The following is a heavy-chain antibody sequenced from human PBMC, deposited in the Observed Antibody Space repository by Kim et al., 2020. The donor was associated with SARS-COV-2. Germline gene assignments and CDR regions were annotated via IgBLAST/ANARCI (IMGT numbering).Heavy chain of an antibody. CDR2: ISSDSRNK. D-gene: IGHD6-13*01. J-gene: IGHJ4*02. CDR3: AREQRLSIETASIDY. CDR1: GFTFGDYN. V-gene: IGHV3-21*06. Sequence: GGSLRLSCAASGFTFGDYNMNWIRQAPGTGLEWVSYISSDSRNKYYADSVRGRFTISRDNAKNSLYLQIDSLRAEDTAIYYCAREQRLSIETASIDYWSQGTLVTVYS.